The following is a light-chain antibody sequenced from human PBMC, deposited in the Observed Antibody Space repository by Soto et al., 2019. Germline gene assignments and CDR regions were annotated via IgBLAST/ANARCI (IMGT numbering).Light chain of an antibody. CDR2: DAS. CDR1: QSVSSY. CDR3: QQRSNWPLT. V-gene: IGKV3-11*01. J-gene: IGKJ4*01. Sequence: EVVLTQSPATLSVSPGERATLSCRASQSVSSYLAWYQQKPGQAPRLLIYDASNRATGIPARFSGSGSGTDFTLTIGSLEPEDFAVYYCQQRSNWPLTFGGGTKVDIK.